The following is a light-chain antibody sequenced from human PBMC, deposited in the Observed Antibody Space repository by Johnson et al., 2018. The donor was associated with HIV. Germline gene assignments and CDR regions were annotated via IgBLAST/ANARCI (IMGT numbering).Light chain of an antibody. Sequence: QLVLTQPPSVSAAPGQDVIISCSGSTSNVGNNFVSWYQHFPGRAPKLLIYENNKRPSGIPDRFSGSKSGTSALLGITGLQTGEEAVYYCGTWDTSLGAVYGFGTGTKVTVL. J-gene: IGLJ1*01. CDR3: GTWDTSLGAVYG. V-gene: IGLV1-51*02. CDR1: TSNVGNNF. CDR2: ENN.